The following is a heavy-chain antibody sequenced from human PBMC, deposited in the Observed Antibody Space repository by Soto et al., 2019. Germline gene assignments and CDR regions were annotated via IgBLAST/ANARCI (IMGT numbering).Heavy chain of an antibody. CDR1: GFTVSNNY. J-gene: IGHJ4*02. CDR2: IYSGGYT. CDR3: ATDRGGGGY. Sequence: EVQLVESGGGLIQPGGSLRLSCAVSGFTVSNNYMSWVRQAPGKGLEGVSVIYSGGYTAYGVSVKGRFTISRDNSKNTLFLQKKSLRAADPAVFLGATDRGGGGYWGQGTLVTVSS. D-gene: IGHD3-10*01. V-gene: IGHV3-53*01.